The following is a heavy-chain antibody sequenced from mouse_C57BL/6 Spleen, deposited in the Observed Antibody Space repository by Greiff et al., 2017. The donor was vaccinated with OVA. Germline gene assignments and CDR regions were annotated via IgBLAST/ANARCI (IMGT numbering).Heavy chain of an antibody. J-gene: IGHJ4*01. Sequence: LLESGAELVKPGASVKISCKASGYAFSSYWMNWVKQRPGKGLEWIGQIYPGDGDTNYNGKFKGKATLTADKSSSTAYMQLSSLTSEDSAVYFCAREAASPMDYWGQGTSVTVSS. D-gene: IGHD1-2*01. CDR3: AREAASPMDY. CDR2: IYPGDGDT. V-gene: IGHV1-80*01. CDR1: GYAFSSYW.